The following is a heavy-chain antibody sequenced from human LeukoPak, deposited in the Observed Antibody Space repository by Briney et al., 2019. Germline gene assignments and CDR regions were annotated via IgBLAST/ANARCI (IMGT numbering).Heavy chain of an antibody. CDR1: GFTFSSYE. CDR3: ARGEPTKQLWERYYYYYMDV. V-gene: IGHV3-48*03. CDR2: ISSSGSTI. Sequence: PGGSLRLSCAASGFTFSSYEMNWVRQAPGKGLEWVSYISSSGSTIYYADSVKGRFTISRDNAKNSLYLQMNSLRAEDTAVYYCARGEPTKQLWERYYYYYMDVWGKGTTVTISS. D-gene: IGHD5-18*01. J-gene: IGHJ6*03.